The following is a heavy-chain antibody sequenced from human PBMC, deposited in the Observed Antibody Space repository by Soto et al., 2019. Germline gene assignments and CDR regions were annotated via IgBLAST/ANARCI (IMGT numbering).Heavy chain of an antibody. CDR3: ARGGAVAGWENWFDP. CDR2: TYYRSKWYN. J-gene: IGHJ5*02. CDR1: GDSVSSDSAA. V-gene: IGHV6-1*01. Sequence: SQTLSLTCAISGDSVSSDSAAWNWIRQSPSRGLEWLGRTYYRSKWYNDYAVSVKSRITINPDTSKNQFSLQLNSVTPEDTAVYYCARGGAVAGWENWFDPWGQGTLVTV. D-gene: IGHD6-19*01.